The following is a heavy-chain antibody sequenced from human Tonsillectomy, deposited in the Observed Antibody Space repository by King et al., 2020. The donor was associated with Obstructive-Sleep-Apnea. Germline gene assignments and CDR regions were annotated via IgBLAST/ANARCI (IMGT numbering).Heavy chain of an antibody. CDR3: ARDRSIGAADSFDI. CDR2: ITTSSDT. V-gene: IGHV3-11*06. D-gene: IGHD6-13*01. J-gene: IGHJ3*02. Sequence: VQLVESGGGLVKPGGSLRLSCAASGFTFSDHYMYWIRQTPGKGLECVSFITTSSDTNYADYVRGRFTISRDNAKNALYLQMNSLGVEDTAVYYCARDRSIGAADSFDIWGQGTMVTVSS. CDR1: GFTFSDHY.